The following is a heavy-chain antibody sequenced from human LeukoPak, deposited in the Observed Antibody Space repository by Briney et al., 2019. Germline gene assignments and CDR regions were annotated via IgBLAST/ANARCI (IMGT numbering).Heavy chain of an antibody. Sequence: GGSLRLSCAASGFTFSTYSMNWVRQAPGKGLEWVSSMSINSGLIYYADSVKGRFTISRDNAKNSLYLQMNSLRAEDTAVYYCAREFDYSTSGAGYWGQGTLVTVSS. D-gene: IGHD4-11*01. V-gene: IGHV3-21*01. CDR1: GFTFSTYS. CDR3: AREFDYSTSGAGY. J-gene: IGHJ4*02. CDR2: MSINSGLI.